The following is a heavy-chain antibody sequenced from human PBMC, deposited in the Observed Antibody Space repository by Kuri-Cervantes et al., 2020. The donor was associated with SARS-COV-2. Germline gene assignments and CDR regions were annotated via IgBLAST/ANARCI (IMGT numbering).Heavy chain of an antibody. CDR3: ARASTSFDD. V-gene: IGHV4-59*01. CDR1: GGSISSYY. CDR2: IYYDGST. J-gene: IGHJ4*01. Sequence: GSLRLSCTVSGGSISSYYWSWIRQPPGKGLEWIGHIYYDGSTNYKTSLKGRVTISLDTSKSQFSLKVDSVTAADTAVYYCARASTSFDDWGHGTLVTVSS.